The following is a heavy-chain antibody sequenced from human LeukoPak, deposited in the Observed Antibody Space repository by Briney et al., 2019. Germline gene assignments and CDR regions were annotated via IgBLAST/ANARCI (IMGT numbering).Heavy chain of an antibody. CDR3: ARSRRTNYDYVWGSYRYHYFDY. Sequence: NPSETLSLTCAVYGGSFSGYYWSWIRQPPGKGLEWIGEITHSGSTNYNPSLKSRVTISVDTSKNQFSLKLSSVTAADTAVYYCARSRRTNYDYVWGSYRYHYFDYWGQGTLVTVSS. CDR1: GGSFSGYY. V-gene: IGHV4-34*01. J-gene: IGHJ4*02. D-gene: IGHD3-16*02. CDR2: ITHSGST.